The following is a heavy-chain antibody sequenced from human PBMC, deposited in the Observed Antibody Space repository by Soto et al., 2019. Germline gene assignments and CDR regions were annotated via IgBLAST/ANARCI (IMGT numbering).Heavy chain of an antibody. CDR3: ARERRDAYNLFYGMDV. Sequence: QVQLVQSGAEVKKPGASVKVSCKASGYTFSSYGISWVRQAPGQGLEWMGWISAYNDDTNYAQILQGRVTMTTDTSTSTAYMELRSLRSDDTAVYYCARERRDAYNLFYGMDVWGQGTTVTVS. V-gene: IGHV1-18*01. CDR1: GYTFSSYG. D-gene: IGHD1-1*01. J-gene: IGHJ6*02. CDR2: ISAYNDDT.